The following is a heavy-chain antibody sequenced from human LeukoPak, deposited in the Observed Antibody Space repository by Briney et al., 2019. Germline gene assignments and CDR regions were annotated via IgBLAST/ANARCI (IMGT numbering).Heavy chain of an antibody. Sequence: ASVKVSCKASGYTFTSYYMHWVRQAPGQGLEWMGIINPSGGSTSYAQKFQGRVTMTTDMSTSTVYMELSSLRSEDTAVYYCARDGSVDTAMVEGTFDYWGQGTLVTVSS. J-gene: IGHJ4*02. V-gene: IGHV1-46*01. D-gene: IGHD5-18*01. CDR1: GYTFTSYY. CDR3: ARDGSVDTAMVEGTFDY. CDR2: INPSGGST.